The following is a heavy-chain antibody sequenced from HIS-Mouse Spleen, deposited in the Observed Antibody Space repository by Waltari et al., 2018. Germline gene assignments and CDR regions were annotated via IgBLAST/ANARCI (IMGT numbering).Heavy chain of an antibody. V-gene: IGHV4-34*01. CDR3: ASFPSKYCSSTSCYARRFDY. D-gene: IGHD2-2*01. Sequence: QVQLQQWGAGLLKPSETLSLTCAVYGGSFSGYYWSWIRQPPGKGRGWIGEINHSGSTNYTPSLKRLVTISVDTSKNQFSLKLSSVTAADTAVYYCASFPSKYCSSTSCYARRFDYWGQGTLVTVSS. CDR2: INHSGST. CDR1: GGSFSGYY. J-gene: IGHJ4*02.